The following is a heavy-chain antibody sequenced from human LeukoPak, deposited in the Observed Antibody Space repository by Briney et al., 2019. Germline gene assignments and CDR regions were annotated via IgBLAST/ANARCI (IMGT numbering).Heavy chain of an antibody. D-gene: IGHD2-2*01. J-gene: IGHJ5*02. CDR2: IYTSGST. CDR1: GFTFSDYY. Sequence: GSLRLSCAASGFTFSDYYMSWIRQPAGKGLEWIGRIYTSGSTNYNPSLKSRVTISVDTSKNQFSLKLSSVTAADTAVYYCARGQRYCSSTSCSTGNWFDPWGQGTLVTVSS. V-gene: IGHV4-4*07. CDR3: ARGQRYCSSTSCSTGNWFDP.